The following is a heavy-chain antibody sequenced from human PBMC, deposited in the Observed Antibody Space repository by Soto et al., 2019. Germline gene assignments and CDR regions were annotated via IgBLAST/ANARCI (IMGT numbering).Heavy chain of an antibody. D-gene: IGHD6-6*01. J-gene: IGHJ4*02. V-gene: IGHV4-30-2*01. CDR3: ARVPSL. Sequence: GVAGGTSGGCGGPWSWMRQPPGKGLESIGYIYHSGSIYYNPSLKSRVTISVDRSKNQFSLRLSSVTAADAAVHYCARVPSLWGQGTLVIVSS. CDR2: IYHSGSI. CDR1: GGTSGGCGGP.